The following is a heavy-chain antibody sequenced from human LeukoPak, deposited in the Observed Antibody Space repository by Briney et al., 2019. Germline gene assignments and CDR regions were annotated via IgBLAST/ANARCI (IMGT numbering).Heavy chain of an antibody. CDR1: GGSFSGYY. Sequence: SETLSLTCAVYGGSFSGYYWSWIRQPPGKGLEWIGEINHSGSTNYNPSLKSRVTIPVDTSKNQFSLKLSSVTAADTAVYYCARGEGSGSYYNWFDPWGQGTLVTVSS. V-gene: IGHV4-34*01. J-gene: IGHJ5*02. CDR3: ARGEGSGSYYNWFDP. CDR2: INHSGST. D-gene: IGHD3-10*01.